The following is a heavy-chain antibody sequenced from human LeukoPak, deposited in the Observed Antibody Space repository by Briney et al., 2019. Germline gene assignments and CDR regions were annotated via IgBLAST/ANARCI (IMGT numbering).Heavy chain of an antibody. J-gene: IGHJ5*02. Sequence: SQTLSLTCAISGDSVSSNSAAWNWIRQSPSRGLERLGRTYYRSKWYNDYAVSVKSRITINPDTSKNQFSLQLNSVTPEDTAVYYCARVGGGYCSSTSCYAWFDLWGQGTLVTVSS. CDR2: TYYRSKWYN. CDR3: ARVGGGYCSSTSCYAWFDL. D-gene: IGHD2-2*01. V-gene: IGHV6-1*01. CDR1: GDSVSSNSAA.